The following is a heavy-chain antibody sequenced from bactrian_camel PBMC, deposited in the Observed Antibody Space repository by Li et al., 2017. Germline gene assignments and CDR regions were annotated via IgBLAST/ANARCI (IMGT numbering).Heavy chain of an antibody. Sequence: VQLVESGGGSVQSGGSLRLSCEASGYSYSDVCMGWYRQAPGKEREGVAAIDGYGSTHYADSVKGRFTISQDNAKNMLYLQMNSMRPEDTAMYYCAAAKGDYDYCPHEYNFWGQGTQVTVS. CDR3: AAAKGDYDYCPHEYNF. V-gene: IGHV3S53*01. J-gene: IGHJ4*01. CDR1: GYSYSDVC. CDR2: IDGYGST. D-gene: IGHD4*01.